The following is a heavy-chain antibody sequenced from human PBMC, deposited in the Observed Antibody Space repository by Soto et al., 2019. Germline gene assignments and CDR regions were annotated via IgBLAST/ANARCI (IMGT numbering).Heavy chain of an antibody. J-gene: IGHJ6*03. CDR2: IYYSGST. CDR1: GGSISSYY. D-gene: IGHD3-9*01. Sequence: SETLSLTCTVSGGSISSYYWSWIRQPPGRGLEWIGYIYYSGSTNYNPSLKSRITISVDTSKNQFSLKLSSVTAADTAVYYCARQGLGLGYYYYMDVWGKGTTVTVSS. V-gene: IGHV4-59*08. CDR3: ARQGLGLGYYYYMDV.